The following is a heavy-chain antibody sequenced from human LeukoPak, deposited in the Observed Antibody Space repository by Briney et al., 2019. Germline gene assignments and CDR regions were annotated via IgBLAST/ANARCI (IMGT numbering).Heavy chain of an antibody. CDR3: AKGITRNSFYFDY. D-gene: IGHD1-20*01. CDR2: INHDGSSK. Sequence: PSGGSLRLSCAASGFSFSSDGIHWVRQAPGKGLEWLANINHDGSSKYYADSVRGRFTVSRDNSKNTLYLEMSSLRAEDTAVYFCAKGITRNSFYFDYWGQGTLVTVSS. V-gene: IGHV3-30*02. J-gene: IGHJ4*02. CDR1: GFSFSSDG.